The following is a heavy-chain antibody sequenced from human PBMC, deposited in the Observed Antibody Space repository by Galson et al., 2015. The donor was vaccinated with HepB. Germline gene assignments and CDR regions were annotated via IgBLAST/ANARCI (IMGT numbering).Heavy chain of an antibody. D-gene: IGHD3-16*01. CDR1: GYTFINYY. J-gene: IGHJ5*02. CDR2: INPDSGGT. V-gene: IGHV1-2*06. CDR3: ARALGWFDP. Sequence: SVKVSCKASGYTFINYYMHWVRQAPGQGLEWMGRINPDSGGTNYAQKFEGRVTMTRDTSISTAFMVLSRLTSDDTAVYYCARALGWFDPWGQGTLVTVSS.